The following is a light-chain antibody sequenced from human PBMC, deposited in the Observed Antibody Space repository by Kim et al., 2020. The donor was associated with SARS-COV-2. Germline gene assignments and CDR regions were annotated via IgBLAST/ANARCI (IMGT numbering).Light chain of an antibody. V-gene: IGKV3-11*01. Sequence: EIVLTQSPATLSLSPGERATLSCRASQSISTYLAWYQQKPGQAPRLLIYDASNRASGIPGRFSGSGSGTDFTLTIRNLEPEDFAVYYCHQHRDSPLTFGGGPKQDLK. CDR1: QSISTY. CDR3: HQHRDSPLT. CDR2: DAS. J-gene: IGKJ4*01.